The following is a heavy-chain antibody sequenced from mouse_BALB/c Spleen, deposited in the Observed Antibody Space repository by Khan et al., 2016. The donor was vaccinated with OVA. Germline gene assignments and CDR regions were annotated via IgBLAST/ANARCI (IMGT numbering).Heavy chain of an antibody. CDR1: GYAFSSYW. Sequence: QLQQSGAELVRPGSSVKISCKASGYAFSSYWMNWVKQRPGQGLEWIGQIYPGDGDTNYNGKFKGKATLTADKSSSTAYMQLSSLTSEDSAGYYWARKGDWGHAMDYWGQGTSVTVSS. V-gene: IGHV1-80*01. J-gene: IGHJ4*01. D-gene: IGHD4-1*01. CDR2: IYPGDGDT. CDR3: ARKGDWGHAMDY.